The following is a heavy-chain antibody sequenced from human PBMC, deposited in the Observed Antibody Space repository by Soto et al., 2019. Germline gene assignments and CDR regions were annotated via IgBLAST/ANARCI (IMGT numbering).Heavy chain of an antibody. D-gene: IGHD1-26*01. CDR2: TYYTSKWYN. CDR1: GDSVSSNGAA. V-gene: IGHV6-1*01. Sequence: PSRTLSLTCVISGDSVSSNGAAWNWIRQSPSRGLEWLARTYYTSKWYNDYAVSVKSRITINADTSKNQFSLQLNSVTPEDTAVYYCARVSIIGSYSHFDYWGQGTLVTVSS. J-gene: IGHJ4*01. CDR3: ARVSIIGSYSHFDY.